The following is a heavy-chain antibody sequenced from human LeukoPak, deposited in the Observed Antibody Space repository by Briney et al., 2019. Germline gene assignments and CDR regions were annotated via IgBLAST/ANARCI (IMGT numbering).Heavy chain of an antibody. J-gene: IGHJ6*03. Sequence: GGSLRLSCAASRFTFSSYAMSWVRQAPGKGLEWVSAISGSGSSTYYADSVKGRFTISRDNSKNTLYLQMNSLRAEDTAVYYCAKGDYDFWSGFTSYSNYYMDVWGKGTTVTVSS. V-gene: IGHV3-23*01. CDR2: ISGSGSST. CDR3: AKGDYDFWSGFTSYSNYYMDV. CDR1: RFTFSSYA. D-gene: IGHD3-3*01.